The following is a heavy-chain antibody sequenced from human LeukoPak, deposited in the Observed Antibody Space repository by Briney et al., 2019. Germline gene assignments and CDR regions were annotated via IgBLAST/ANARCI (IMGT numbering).Heavy chain of an antibody. Sequence: ASVKVSCKASGYTFTIYAMHWVRQAPGQRLEWMGWINTGNGNTKYSQKFQGRVTITRATSASTAYMELRSLRSEDTAVYYCARVGYSGYDSRPVFNYWGQGTLVTVSS. CDR2: INTGNGNT. J-gene: IGHJ4*02. V-gene: IGHV1-3*04. D-gene: IGHD5-12*01. CDR1: GYTFTIYA. CDR3: ARVGYSGYDSRPVFNY.